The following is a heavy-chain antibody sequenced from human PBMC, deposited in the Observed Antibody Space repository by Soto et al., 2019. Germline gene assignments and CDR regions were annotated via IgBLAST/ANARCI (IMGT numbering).Heavy chain of an antibody. V-gene: IGHV4-39*01. CDR2: IYYSGST. CDR3: ARYSSPYCSSTSCYDY. CDR1: GGSISSSSYY. J-gene: IGHJ4*02. D-gene: IGHD2-2*01. Sequence: QLQLQESGPGLVKPSETLSLTCTVSGGSISSSSYYWGWIRQPPGKGLEWIGSIYYSGSTYYNPSLKSRVTISVDTSKNQFSLKLSSVTAADTAVYYCARYSSPYCSSTSCYDYWGQGTLVTVSS.